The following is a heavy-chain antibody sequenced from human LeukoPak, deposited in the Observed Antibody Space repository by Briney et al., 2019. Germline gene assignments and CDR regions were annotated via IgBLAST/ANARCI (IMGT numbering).Heavy chain of an antibody. CDR1: GFPFSSYW. V-gene: IGHV3-7*01. J-gene: IGHJ4*02. CDR3: ARDIGGYYYS. CDR2: IKQDGSEK. D-gene: IGHD3-22*01. Sequence: GSLHLSCAASGFPFSSYWMSWARPAPGKGVEWVANIKQDGSEKYYVDSVKGRFTISRDNAKNSLYLQMNSLRAEDTAVYYCARDIGGYYYSWGQGTLVTVSS.